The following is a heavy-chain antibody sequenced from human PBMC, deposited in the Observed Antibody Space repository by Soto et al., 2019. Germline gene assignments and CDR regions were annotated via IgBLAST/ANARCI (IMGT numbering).Heavy chain of an antibody. V-gene: IGHV3-23*01. Sequence: EVQLLESGGGMVQPGGSLRLSCVASGFTFRNFVMSWVRQAPGKGLEWVSAIRATGGQTFYADSVKGRFTISRDNSKNMLYLQINSLRDEDTALYFCAQDRGWGVVSPSHDYWGQGTLVTVSS. CDR1: GFTFRNFV. CDR3: AQDRGWGVVSPSHDY. CDR2: IRATGGQT. D-gene: IGHD2-21*01. J-gene: IGHJ4*02.